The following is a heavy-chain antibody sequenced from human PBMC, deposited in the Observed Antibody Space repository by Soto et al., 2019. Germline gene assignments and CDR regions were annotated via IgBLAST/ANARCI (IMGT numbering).Heavy chain of an antibody. CDR1: GFTFSSYG. CDR3: ARDWIVRGVIPYTPDAFDI. J-gene: IGHJ3*02. D-gene: IGHD3-10*02. CDR2: IWYDGSNK. Sequence: GGSLRLSCAASGFTFSSYGMHWVRQAPGKGLEWVAVIWYDGSNKYYADSVKGRFTISRDNSKNTLYLQMNSLRAEDTAVYYCARDWIVRGVIPYTPDAFDIWGQGTMVTVSS. V-gene: IGHV3-33*08.